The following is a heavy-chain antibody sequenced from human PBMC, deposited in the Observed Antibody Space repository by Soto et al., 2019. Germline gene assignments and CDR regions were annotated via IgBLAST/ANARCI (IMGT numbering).Heavy chain of an antibody. CDR3: AADMRGDYKAQRRASYMDV. CDR1: GGSISSGGYY. CDR2: IYYSGST. J-gene: IGHJ6*03. Sequence: QVQLQESGPGLVKPSQTLSLTCTVSGGSISSGGYYWSWIRQHPGKGLEWIGYIYYSGSTYYNPSLKSRVTISVDTSKNQFALKLSSVTAADTAVYYCAADMRGDYKAQRRASYMDVWGKGPTVTVSS. V-gene: IGHV4-31*03. D-gene: IGHD4-4*01.